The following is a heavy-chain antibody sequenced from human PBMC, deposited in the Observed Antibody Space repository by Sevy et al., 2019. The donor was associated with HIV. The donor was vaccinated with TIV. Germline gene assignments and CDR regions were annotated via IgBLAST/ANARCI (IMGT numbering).Heavy chain of an antibody. CDR1: GFTFSDYY. Sequence: GGSLRLSCAASGFTFSDYYMSWIRQAPGKGLEWVPYISSSGSTIYYADSVKGRFTISRDNAKNSLYLQMNSLRAEDTAVYYCARVLSTNENYYYYYYMDVWGKGTTVTVSS. CDR3: ARVLSTNENYYYYYYMDV. D-gene: IGHD2-15*01. CDR2: ISSSGSTI. J-gene: IGHJ6*03. V-gene: IGHV3-11*01.